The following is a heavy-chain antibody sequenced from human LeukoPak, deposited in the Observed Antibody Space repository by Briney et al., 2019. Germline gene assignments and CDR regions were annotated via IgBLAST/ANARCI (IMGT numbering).Heavy chain of an antibody. CDR2: IYSGGST. CDR3: ARGAVYSGSYSGGLDY. Sequence: GGSLRLSCAASGFTVSSNYMSWVRQAPGKWLEWVSVIYSGGSTYYADSVKGRFTISRDNSKNTLYLQMNSLRAEDTAVYYCARGAVYSGSYSGGLDYWGQGTLVTVSS. D-gene: IGHD1-26*01. CDR1: GFTVSSNY. J-gene: IGHJ4*02. V-gene: IGHV3-66*01.